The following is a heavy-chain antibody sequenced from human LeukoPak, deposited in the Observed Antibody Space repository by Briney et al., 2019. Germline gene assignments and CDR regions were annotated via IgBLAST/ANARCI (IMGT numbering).Heavy chain of an antibody. CDR2: IYYSGSANSGST. J-gene: IGHJ4*02. Sequence: PSETLSLTCAVYGGSFSGYSWSWIRQPPGKGLEWLGCIYYSGSANSGSTNYNPSLKSRVTISVDTSMNQFSLKLSSVTAADTAVYYCARASGVPHYFDYWGQGTLVTVSS. D-gene: IGHD2-15*01. CDR1: GGSFSGYS. CDR3: ARASGVPHYFDY. V-gene: IGHV4-59*01.